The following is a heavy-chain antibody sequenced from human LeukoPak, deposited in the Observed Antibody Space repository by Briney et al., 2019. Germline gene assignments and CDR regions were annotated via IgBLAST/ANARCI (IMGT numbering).Heavy chain of an antibody. CDR3: ARHPVVTYVDY. D-gene: IGHD4-23*01. V-gene: IGHV4-59*08. CDR2: IYYSGST. J-gene: IGHJ4*02. CDR1: GGSIGSYY. Sequence: PSETLSLTCTVSGGSIGSYYWSWIRQPPGKGLEWIGYIYYSGSTNYNPSLKSRVTISVDTSKNQFSLKLSSVTAADTAVYYCARHPVVTYVDYWGQGTLVTVSS.